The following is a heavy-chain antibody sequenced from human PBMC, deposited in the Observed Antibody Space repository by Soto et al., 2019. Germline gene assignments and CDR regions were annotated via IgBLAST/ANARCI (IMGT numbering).Heavy chain of an antibody. V-gene: IGHV1-8*01. J-gene: IGHJ4*02. CDR2: MNPNSGNT. D-gene: IGHD5-12*01. Sequence: QVQLVQSGAEVKKPGASVKVSCKASGYTFTSYVINWGRQDTGQGLEWMGWMNPNSGNTGYAQKFQGRVSITRNTSISTAYMELGSLRSEDTAVYFCAIDKVGMVDYWGQGTLVTVSS. CDR3: AIDKVGMVDY. CDR1: GYTFTSYV.